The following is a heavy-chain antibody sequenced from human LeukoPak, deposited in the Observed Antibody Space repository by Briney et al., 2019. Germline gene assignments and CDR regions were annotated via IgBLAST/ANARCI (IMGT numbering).Heavy chain of an antibody. CDR2: ISISGGTT. CDR1: GFTFRNYA. J-gene: IGHJ4*02. Sequence: GGSLRLSCAASGFTFRNYAMSWVRQAPGKGLEWVSVISISGGTTYYADSVKGRCTISRDNSKNTLYLQMSSLRDEDTAVYFCAKTQGYFDYWGQGTLVTVSS. CDR3: AKTQGYFDY. V-gene: IGHV3-23*01.